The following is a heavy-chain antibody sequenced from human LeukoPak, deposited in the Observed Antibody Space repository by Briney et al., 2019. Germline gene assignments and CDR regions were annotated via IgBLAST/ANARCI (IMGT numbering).Heavy chain of an antibody. Sequence: GGSLRLSCAASGFTFSSYAMSWVRQAPGKGLEWVSAISGSGGSTYYADSVKGRFTISRDNSKNTLYLQMNSLRAEDTAVYYCAIQGYCSSTSCSYFDYWGQGTLVTVSS. CDR2: ISGSGGST. CDR3: AIQGYCSSTSCSYFDY. D-gene: IGHD2-2*01. V-gene: IGHV3-23*01. J-gene: IGHJ4*02. CDR1: GFTFSSYA.